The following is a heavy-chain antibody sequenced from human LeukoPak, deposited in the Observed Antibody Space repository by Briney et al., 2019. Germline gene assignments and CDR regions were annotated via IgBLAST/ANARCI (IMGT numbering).Heavy chain of an antibody. CDR1: GYSFTSYW. V-gene: IGHV5-51*01. J-gene: IGHJ3*02. CDR3: ASVGPDYYDSSGYDAFDI. D-gene: IGHD3-22*01. Sequence: GESLKISCKGSGYSFTSYWIGWVRQMPGKGLGWMGIIYPGDSDTKYSPSFHGQVTISADKSISTAYLQWSSLKASDTAMYYCASVGPDYYDSSGYDAFDIWGQGTMVTVSS. CDR2: IYPGDSDT.